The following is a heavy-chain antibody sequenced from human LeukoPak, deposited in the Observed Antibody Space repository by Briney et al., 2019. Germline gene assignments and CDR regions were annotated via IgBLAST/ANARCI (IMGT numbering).Heavy chain of an antibody. CDR1: GFTFSSYG. CDR2: IWYDGSNK. Sequence: GGSLRLSCAASGFTFSSYGMHWVRQAPGKGLEWVAVIWYDGSNKYYADSVKGRFTISRDNSKNTLYPQMNSLRAEDTAVYYCARVDYYGSGPLDYWGQGTLVTVSS. J-gene: IGHJ4*02. CDR3: ARVDYYGSGPLDY. V-gene: IGHV3-33*01. D-gene: IGHD3-10*01.